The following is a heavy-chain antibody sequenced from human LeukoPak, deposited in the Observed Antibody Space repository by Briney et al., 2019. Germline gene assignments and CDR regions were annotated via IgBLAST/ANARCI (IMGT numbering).Heavy chain of an antibody. CDR1: GGTFSSYA. CDR2: IIPILGIA. Sequence: SVNVSCKASGGTFSSYAISWVRQAPGQGLEWMGRIIPILGIANYAQKFQGRVTMTRNTSISTAYMELSSLRSGDTAVYYCASGDAGSGYYYLTYWGQGTLVTVSS. J-gene: IGHJ4*02. CDR3: ASGDAGSGYYYLTY. D-gene: IGHD3-22*01. V-gene: IGHV1-69*04.